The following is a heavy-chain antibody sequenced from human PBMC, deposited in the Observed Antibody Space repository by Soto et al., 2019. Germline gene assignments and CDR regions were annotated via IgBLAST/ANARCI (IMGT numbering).Heavy chain of an antibody. CDR2: ISDDGNIK. Sequence: GGSLRLSCAASGLTFNRAGMHWVRQAPGKGLEWVALISDDGNIKYYADSVEGRFTISRDNSKDTLYLQMNSLRVEDTAVYYCAKDKGKRYFDYWGQGILVTRLL. V-gene: IGHV3-30*18. D-gene: IGHD3-10*01. J-gene: IGHJ4*02. CDR3: AKDKGKRYFDY. CDR1: GLTFNRAG.